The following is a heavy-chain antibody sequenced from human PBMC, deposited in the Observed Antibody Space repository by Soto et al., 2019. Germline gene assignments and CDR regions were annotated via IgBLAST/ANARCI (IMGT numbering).Heavy chain of an antibody. Sequence: GGSLRLSCAASGFTFSSYSMNWVRQAPGKGLEWVSYISSSSSTIYYADSVKGRFTISRDNAKNSLYLQMNSLRAEDTAVYYCARMSGGDPTPSDFDYWGQGTLVTVSS. D-gene: IGHD2-21*02. J-gene: IGHJ4*02. CDR1: GFTFSSYS. CDR2: ISSSSSTI. CDR3: ARMSGGDPTPSDFDY. V-gene: IGHV3-48*01.